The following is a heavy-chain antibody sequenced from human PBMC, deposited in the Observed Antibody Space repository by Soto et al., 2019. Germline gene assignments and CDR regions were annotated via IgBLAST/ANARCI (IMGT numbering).Heavy chain of an antibody. CDR2: ISAHNGNT. Sequence: QVHLVQSGAEVKKPGASVKVSCKGSGYAFTTYGITWVRQAPGQGLEWMGWISAHNGNTNYAQKLQGRVTVTRDTSTSKAHMELRSLRSDDTAVYYCARGRYGDYWGQGALVTVSS. CDR1: GYAFTTYG. D-gene: IGHD1-1*01. J-gene: IGHJ4*02. V-gene: IGHV1-18*01. CDR3: ARGRYGDY.